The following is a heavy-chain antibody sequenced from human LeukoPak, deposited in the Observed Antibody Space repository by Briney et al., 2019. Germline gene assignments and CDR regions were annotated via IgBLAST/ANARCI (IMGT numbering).Heavy chain of an antibody. CDR3: ARDLGDY. Sequence: GGSLRLSCAASGFTFSSYWMSWVRQAPGKGLEWVANIKQDGSGKYYVDSVKGRCTISGDNTKNSLYLQMSGLRAEDTAVYCCARDLGDYWGQGTLVTVSS. CDR2: IKQDGSGK. CDR1: GFTFSSYW. J-gene: IGHJ4*02. V-gene: IGHV3-7*01.